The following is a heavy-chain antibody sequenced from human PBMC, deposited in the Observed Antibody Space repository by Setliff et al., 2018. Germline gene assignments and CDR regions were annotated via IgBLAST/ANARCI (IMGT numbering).Heavy chain of an antibody. J-gene: IGHJ6*03. CDR3: ARGGGQIHYDFWSGYFSDPQPNYYYYYMDV. Sequence: ASVKVSCKASGYTFTSYDINWVRQATGQGLEWMGWMNPNSGNTGYAQKFQGRVTITRNTPISTAYMELSSLRSEDTAVYYCARGGGQIHYDFWSGYFSDPQPNYYYYYMDVWGKGTTVTVSS. V-gene: IGHV1-8*03. CDR1: GYTFTSYD. CDR2: MNPNSGNT. D-gene: IGHD3-3*01.